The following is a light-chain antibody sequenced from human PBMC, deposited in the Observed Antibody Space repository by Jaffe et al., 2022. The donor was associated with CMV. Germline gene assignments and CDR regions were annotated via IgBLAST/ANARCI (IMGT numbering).Light chain of an antibody. CDR2: GAS. J-gene: IGKJ2*01. CDR1: QSINSN. CDR3: QQYEDWPPRYT. V-gene: IGKV3-15*01. Sequence: DIVMTQSPATLSVSPGERVTLSCRASQSINSNLAWYQQQPGQPPRLLFYGASTRATGVPARFSASGSGAEFTLTISSLQSEDIAVYYCQQYEDWPPRYTFGQGTKLEI.